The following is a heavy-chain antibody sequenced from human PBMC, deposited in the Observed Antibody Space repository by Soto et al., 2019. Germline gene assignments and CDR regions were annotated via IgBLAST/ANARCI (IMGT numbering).Heavy chain of an antibody. J-gene: IGHJ4*02. V-gene: IGHV3-33*01. CDR2: IWYDGSNN. CDR1: GFTFSSYG. Sequence: QVQLVESGGGVVQPGRSLRLSCAASGFTFSSYGMHWVRQAPGKGLEWVAVIWYDGSNNYYADSVKGRFTISRDNSKNTLYLQMNSLRAEDTAVYYCARDESDYWGQGTLVTVSS. CDR3: ARDESDY.